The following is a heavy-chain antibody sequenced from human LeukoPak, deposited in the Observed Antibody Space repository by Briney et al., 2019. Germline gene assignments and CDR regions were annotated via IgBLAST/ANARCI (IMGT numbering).Heavy chain of an antibody. CDR1: GYTFTSYG. V-gene: IGHV1-69*13. Sequence: GASVKVSCKASGYTFTSYGISWVRQAPGQGLEWMGGIIPIFGTANYAQKFQGRVTITADESTSTAYMELSSLRSEDTAVYYCARDGAGRHYFDYWGQGTLVTVSS. CDR2: IIPIFGTA. J-gene: IGHJ4*02. D-gene: IGHD3-16*01. CDR3: ARDGAGRHYFDY.